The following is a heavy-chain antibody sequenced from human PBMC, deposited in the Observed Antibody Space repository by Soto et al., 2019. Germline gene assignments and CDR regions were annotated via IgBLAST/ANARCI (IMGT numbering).Heavy chain of an antibody. Sequence: AASVKVSCKTSGYTFTGFDISWVRQAPGQGLEWMGWISAYNGNTNYAQKLQGRVTMTTDTSTSTAYMELRSLRSDDTAVYYCARDLGVNCSGGSCYLENDAFDIWGQGTMVTVSS. D-gene: IGHD2-15*01. CDR1: GYTFTGFD. CDR2: ISAYNGNT. V-gene: IGHV1-18*01. CDR3: ARDLGVNCSGGSCYLENDAFDI. J-gene: IGHJ3*02.